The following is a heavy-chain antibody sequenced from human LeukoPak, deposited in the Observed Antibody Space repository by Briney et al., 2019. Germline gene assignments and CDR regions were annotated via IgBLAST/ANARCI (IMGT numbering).Heavy chain of an antibody. Sequence: GGSLRLSCAASGFTFSSYGMHWVRQAPGKGLEWVAVIWYDGSNKYYADSVKGRFTISRDNSKNTLYLQMNSLRAEDTAVYYCARARRIAAFLPDFWGQGTLVTVSS. D-gene: IGHD6-25*01. CDR3: ARARRIAAFLPDF. CDR2: IWYDGSNK. V-gene: IGHV3-33*01. CDR1: GFTFSSYG. J-gene: IGHJ4*02.